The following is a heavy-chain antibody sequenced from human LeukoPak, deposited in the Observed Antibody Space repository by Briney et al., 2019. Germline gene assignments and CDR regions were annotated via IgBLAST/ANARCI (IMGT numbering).Heavy chain of an antibody. J-gene: IGHJ4*02. CDR2: IWCDGSNK. V-gene: IGHV3-33*01. Sequence: TGGSLRLSCAASGFTFSSYGMHWVRQAPGKGLEWVAVIWCDGSNKYYADSVKGRFTISRDNSKNTLYLQMNSLRAEDTAVYYCARDRGSGSYTLDYWGQGTLVTVSS. CDR1: GFTFSSYG. D-gene: IGHD3-10*01. CDR3: ARDRGSGSYTLDY.